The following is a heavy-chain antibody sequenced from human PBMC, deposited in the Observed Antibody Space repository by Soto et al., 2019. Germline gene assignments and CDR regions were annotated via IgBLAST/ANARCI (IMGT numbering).Heavy chain of an antibody. CDR2: MNPNSGNT. J-gene: IGHJ6*02. V-gene: IGHV1-8*01. CDR3: ARYLPVVPAATDYYYYYYGMDV. CDR1: GYTFTSYD. D-gene: IGHD2-2*01. Sequence: ASVKVSCKASGYTFTSYDINWVRQATGQGLEWMGWMNPNSGNTGYAQKFQGRVTITRNTSMSTAYMELSSVRSEDTALYYCARYLPVVPAATDYYYYYYGMDVWGQGTTVTVSS.